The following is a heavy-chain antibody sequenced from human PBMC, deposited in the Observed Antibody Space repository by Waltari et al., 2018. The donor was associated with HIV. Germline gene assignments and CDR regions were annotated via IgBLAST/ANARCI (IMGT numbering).Heavy chain of an antibody. CDR1: GFTFSSYW. CDR2: INSDGSST. V-gene: IGHV3-74*01. J-gene: IGHJ6*02. D-gene: IGHD3-3*01. CDR3: ASGPTIFGVVTDYGMDV. Sequence: EVQLVESGGGLVQPGGSLRLSCAASGFTFSSYWMHWVRQAPGKGLVWVSRINSDGSSTSYADSVKGRFTISRDNAKNTLYLQMNSLRAEDTAVYYCASGPTIFGVVTDYGMDVWGQGTTVTVSS.